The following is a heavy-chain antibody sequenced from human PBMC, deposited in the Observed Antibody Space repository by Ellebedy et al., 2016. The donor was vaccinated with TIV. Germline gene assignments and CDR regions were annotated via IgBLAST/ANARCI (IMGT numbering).Heavy chain of an antibody. V-gene: IGHV3-7*03. CDR3: ARGVITGVDYFDY. CDR2: IQQDGSQK. J-gene: IGHJ4*02. CDR1: GFTFSSYW. Sequence: GESLKISCAASGFTFSSYWMTWVRQAPGKGLDWVANIQQDGSQKYYVDSVKGRFTISRDNTKNSLYLQMASLRAEDTAVYFCARGVITGVDYFDYWGQGTLVTVSS. D-gene: IGHD3-16*01.